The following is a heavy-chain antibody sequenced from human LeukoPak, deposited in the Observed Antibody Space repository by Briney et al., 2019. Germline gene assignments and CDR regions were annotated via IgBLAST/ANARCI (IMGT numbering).Heavy chain of an antibody. CDR3: AGGGVGVVRPYYYYMDV. CDR1: GGSISSNY. Sequence: SETLSLTCTVSGGSISSNYWSWIRQSPGKGLEWIGYIYYSETTNYNPSLKSRVTISVDTSKIQFSLRLSSVTAADTAVYYCAGGGVGVVRPYYYYMDVWGKGTTVTVSS. CDR2: IYYSETT. J-gene: IGHJ6*03. V-gene: IGHV4-59*01. D-gene: IGHD3-3*01.